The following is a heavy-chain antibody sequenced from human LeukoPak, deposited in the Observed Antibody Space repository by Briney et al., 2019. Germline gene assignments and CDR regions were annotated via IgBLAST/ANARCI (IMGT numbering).Heavy chain of an antibody. CDR1: GYTFTSYY. J-gene: IGHJ5*02. Sequence: ASVKVSCKASGYTFTSYYLRWVRQAPGQGLEWIGIINPSGGSASYAQKFQGRVTMTRDTSTSTVYLELSSLRSGDTAVYYCARATQSWFDPWGQGTLVTVSS. CDR2: INPSGGSA. V-gene: IGHV1-46*01. CDR3: ARATQSWFDP.